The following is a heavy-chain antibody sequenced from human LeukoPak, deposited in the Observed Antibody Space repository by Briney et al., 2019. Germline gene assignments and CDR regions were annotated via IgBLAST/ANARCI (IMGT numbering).Heavy chain of an antibody. Sequence: GSLRLSCAASGFTFSSYSMNWVRQPPGKGLEWIGSIYYSGSTYYNPSLKSRVTISVDTSKNQFSLKLSSVTAADTAVYYCASRPYSSGYYWGQGTLVTVSS. J-gene: IGHJ4*02. V-gene: IGHV4-39*07. D-gene: IGHD6-19*01. CDR3: ASRPYSSGYY. CDR1: GFTFSSYS. CDR2: IYYSGST.